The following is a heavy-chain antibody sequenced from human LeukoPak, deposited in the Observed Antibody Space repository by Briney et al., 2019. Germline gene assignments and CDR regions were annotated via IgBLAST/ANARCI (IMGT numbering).Heavy chain of an antibody. J-gene: IGHJ3*02. V-gene: IGHV4-4*07. CDR1: GGSISSYY. CDR3: ARFVPTYYAAGRDAFDI. D-gene: IGHD2/OR15-2a*01. CDR2: IYSSGST. Sequence: SETLSLTCTVSGGSISSYYWSWIRQPPGKGLEWIGSIYSSGSTNYNPSLKSRVTMSVDTSKNQFSLKLSSVTAADTAVYYCARFVPTYYAAGRDAFDIWGQGTMVTVSS.